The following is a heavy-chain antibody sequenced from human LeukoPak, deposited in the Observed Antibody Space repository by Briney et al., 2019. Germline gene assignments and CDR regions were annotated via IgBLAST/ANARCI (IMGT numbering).Heavy chain of an antibody. CDR3: ARDRSNFFDY. CDR1: GFTFSSYG. V-gene: IGHV3-30*03. CDR2: ISYDGSNR. D-gene: IGHD3-10*01. J-gene: IGHJ4*02. Sequence: GGSLRLSCAASGFTFSSYGMHWVRQAPGKGLEWVAVISYDGSNRYYADSVKGRFTISSDNSKNTLYLQVNSLRAEDTAVYYCARDRSNFFDYWGQGTLVTVSS.